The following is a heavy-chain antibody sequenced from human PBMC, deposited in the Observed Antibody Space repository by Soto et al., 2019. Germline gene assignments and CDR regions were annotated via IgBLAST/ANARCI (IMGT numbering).Heavy chain of an antibody. CDR3: ARDRGYCSGGSCYLDDYGMDV. Sequence: QVQLQESGPGLVKPSQTLSLTCTVSGGSISSGGYYWSWIRQHPGKGLEWIGYIYYSGSTYYNPSLKSRVTISVDTSKNQFSLKLSSVTAADTAVYYCARDRGYCSGGSCYLDDYGMDVWGRGTTVTVSS. V-gene: IGHV4-31*03. D-gene: IGHD2-15*01. J-gene: IGHJ6*02. CDR2: IYYSGST. CDR1: GGSISSGGYY.